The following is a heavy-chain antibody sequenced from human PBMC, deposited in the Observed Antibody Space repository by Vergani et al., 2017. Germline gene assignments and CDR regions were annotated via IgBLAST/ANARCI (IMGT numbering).Heavy chain of an antibody. CDR1: GGPFSSGDYY. CDR3: ARGTDSSGYYYYFDY. V-gene: IGHV4-30-4*08. D-gene: IGHD3-22*01. Sequence: QVQLEESGPGLVKPSETLSLTFTVSGGPFSSGDYYWSWIRQPPGKGLEWIGYIYYSGSTYYNPSLKSRVTISVDTAKNQFSLKLSSVTAADSAVYYCARGTDSSGYYYYFDYWGQGTLVTVSS. J-gene: IGHJ4*02. CDR2: IYYSGST.